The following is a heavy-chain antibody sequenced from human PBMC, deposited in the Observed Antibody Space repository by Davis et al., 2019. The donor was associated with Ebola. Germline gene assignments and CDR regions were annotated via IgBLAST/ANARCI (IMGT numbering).Heavy chain of an antibody. Sequence: PGGSLRLSCAASGFTFSSYAMSWVRQAPGKGLEWVSAISGSGGSTYYADSVKGRVTISRDNSKNTLYLQMNSLRDEDTAVYFCAKELGGLRLGELYDYWGQGTLVTVSS. V-gene: IGHV3-23*01. CDR2: ISGSGGST. CDR1: GFTFSSYA. J-gene: IGHJ4*02. CDR3: AKELGGLRLGELYDY. D-gene: IGHD3-16*01.